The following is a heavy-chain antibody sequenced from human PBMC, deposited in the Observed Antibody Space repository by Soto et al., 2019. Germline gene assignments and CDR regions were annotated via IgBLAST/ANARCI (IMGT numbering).Heavy chain of an antibody. J-gene: IGHJ4*02. Sequence: QVQLVESGGGVVQPGRSLRLSCAVSGFTVSTYGMHWVRQSPGKGLEWVAVISRDGGTKYYADSVKGRFTISKDNSRNTLYLEMNNLRGDDMGVYYCTGEVASGYWGQGTLVTVS. CDR2: ISRDGGTK. D-gene: IGHD2-8*02. V-gene: IGHV3-30*03. CDR1: GFTVSTYG. CDR3: TGEVASGY.